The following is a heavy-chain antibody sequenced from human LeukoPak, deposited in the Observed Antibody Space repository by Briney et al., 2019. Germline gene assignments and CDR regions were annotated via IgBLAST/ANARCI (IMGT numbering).Heavy chain of an antibody. J-gene: IGHJ4*02. CDR3: AREDGYCSGGNCYSYFDS. CDR1: GFTFSSFT. V-gene: IGHV3-21*01. Sequence: PGGSLRLSCAASGFTFSSFTMNWVRQAPGKGLEWVSSISGSSTDIYYADSVKGRLTISRDNAKNSLYLQMNSLRAEDTAVYYCAREDGYCSGGNCYSYFDSWGQGTLVTVSS. CDR2: ISGSSTDI. D-gene: IGHD2-15*01.